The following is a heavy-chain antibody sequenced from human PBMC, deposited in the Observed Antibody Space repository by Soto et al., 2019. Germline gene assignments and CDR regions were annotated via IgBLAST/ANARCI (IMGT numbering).Heavy chain of an antibody. CDR3: ARGCSGGRCYSLDY. CDR1: GGAFSGYY. D-gene: IGHD2-15*01. Sequence: QVQLQQWGAGLLKPSETLSLTCAVYGGAFSGYYWSWIRQPPGKGLEWIGEINHSGSTNYNPSLKSRVTISVETSKNQFSLKLSSVTAADTAVYYCARGCSGGRCYSLDYWGQGTLVTVSS. CDR2: INHSGST. V-gene: IGHV4-34*01. J-gene: IGHJ4*02.